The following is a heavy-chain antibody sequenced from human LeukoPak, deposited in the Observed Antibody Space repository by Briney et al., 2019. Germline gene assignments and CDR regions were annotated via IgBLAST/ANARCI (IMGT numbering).Heavy chain of an antibody. CDR2: IYYSGST. J-gene: IGHJ6*02. V-gene: IGHV4-59*08. CDR1: GGSISSYY. CDR3: ASSDSYYYYGMDV. Sequence: SETLSLTCTVSGGSISSYYWSWLRQPPGKGLEWIGYIYYSGSTNYNPSLKSRVTISVDTSKNQFSLKLSSVTTADTTVYYCASSDSYYYYGMDVWGQGTTVTVSS.